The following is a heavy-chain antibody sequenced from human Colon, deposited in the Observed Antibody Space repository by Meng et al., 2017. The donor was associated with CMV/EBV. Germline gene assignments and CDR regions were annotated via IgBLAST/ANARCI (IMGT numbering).Heavy chain of an antibody. CDR2: ISSSTYTT. CDR1: GFTFSSYS. V-gene: IGHV3-48*04. Sequence: GGSLRLSCAASGFTFSSYSMNWVRQAPGKGLEWVSYISSSTYTTYYVDSVKGRFTISRDNAKNTIYLQMNSLGADDTAVYYCARASIPDTGMGLDNWGQGTLVTVSS. CDR3: ARASIPDTGMGLDN. D-gene: IGHD2-8*02. J-gene: IGHJ4*02.